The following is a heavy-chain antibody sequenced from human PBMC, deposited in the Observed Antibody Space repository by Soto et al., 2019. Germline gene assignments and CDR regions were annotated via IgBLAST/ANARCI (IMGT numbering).Heavy chain of an antibody. CDR1: GYTFTSYG. CDR3: ARDIPREVYYDSSGYYYGRPFDY. Sequence: ASVKVSCKASGYTFTSYGISWVRQAPGQGLEWMGWISAYNGNTNYAQKLQGRVTMTTDTSTSTAYMELRSLRSDDTAVYYCARDIPREVYYDSSGYYYGRPFDYWGQGTLVTVSS. V-gene: IGHV1-18*01. D-gene: IGHD3-22*01. CDR2: ISAYNGNT. J-gene: IGHJ4*02.